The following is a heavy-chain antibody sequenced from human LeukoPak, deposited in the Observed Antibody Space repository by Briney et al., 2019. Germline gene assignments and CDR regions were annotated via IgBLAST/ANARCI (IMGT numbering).Heavy chain of an antibody. Sequence: SETLSLTCTVSGGSISSYYWSWIRQPPGKGLEWIGYIYYSGSTNYNPSLKSRVTISVDTSKNQFSLKLSSVTAADTAVYYCARAKRVDTAMVRSFDYWGQGTLVTVS. D-gene: IGHD5-18*01. CDR3: ARAKRVDTAMVRSFDY. CDR1: GGSISSYY. J-gene: IGHJ4*02. CDR2: IYYSGST. V-gene: IGHV4-59*01.